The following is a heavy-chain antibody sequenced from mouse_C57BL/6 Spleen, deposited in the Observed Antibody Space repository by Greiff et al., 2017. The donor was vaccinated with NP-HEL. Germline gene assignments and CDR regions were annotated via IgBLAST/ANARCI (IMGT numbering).Heavy chain of an antibody. CDR3: ARDPYYGYDVEYFDV. D-gene: IGHD2-9*01. CDR1: GFTFSSYA. J-gene: IGHJ1*03. Sequence: EVKLMESGGGLVKPGGSLKLSCAASGFTFSSYAMSWVRQTPEKRLEWVATISDGGSYTYYPDNVKGRFTISRDNAKNNLYLQMSHLKSEDTAMYYCARDPYYGYDVEYFDVWGTGTTVTVSS. CDR2: ISDGGSYT. V-gene: IGHV5-4*01.